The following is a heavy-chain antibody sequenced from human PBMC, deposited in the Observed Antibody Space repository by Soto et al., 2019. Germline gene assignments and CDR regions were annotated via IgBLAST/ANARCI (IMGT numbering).Heavy chain of an antibody. CDR3: AGARGVISVGVLGY. J-gene: IGHJ4*02. CDR2: ISAYNGNT. CDR1: GYPFTSYD. D-gene: IGHD3-16*02. V-gene: IGHV1-18*01. Sequence: QVQLVQSGAEVKKPGASVKVSCKASGYPFTSYDISWVRQAPGQGLEWMGWISAYNGNTNYAQKLQGRVTMTTDTSTSTAYMGLRSLRSDDTAVYYCAGARGVISVGVLGYWGQGTLVTVSS.